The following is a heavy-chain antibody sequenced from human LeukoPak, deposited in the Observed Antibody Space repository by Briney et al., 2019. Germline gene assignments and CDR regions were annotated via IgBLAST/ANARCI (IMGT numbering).Heavy chain of an antibody. V-gene: IGHV4-59*01. CDR2: SNYRGST. J-gene: IGHJ2*01. CDR1: GGSISSYY. D-gene: IGHD3-9*01. CDR3: GRRTYYDTLTGYNYWYFDL. Sequence: SETLSLTCTVPGGSISSYYWSWIRQPPGKGLEWIGYSNYRGSTDYNPSLKSRVTFSVDTSKNQFSLRLTSVTAADTAVYYCGRRTYYDTLTGYNYWYFDLWGRGTLVTVSS.